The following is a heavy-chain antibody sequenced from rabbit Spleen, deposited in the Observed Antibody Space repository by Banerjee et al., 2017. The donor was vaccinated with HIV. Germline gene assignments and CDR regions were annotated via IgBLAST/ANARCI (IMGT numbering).Heavy chain of an antibody. CDR3: ARSGNRVSYNSRL. D-gene: IGHD4-2*01. CDR2: INTGSGSA. CDR1: GLDFSSSYW. V-gene: IGHV1S45*01. Sequence: QEQLVESGGGLVQPEGSLTLTCKASGLDFSSSYWICWVRQAPGKGLEWIGCINTGSGSAYYASWVNGRFTISKTSSTTVTLQMTSLTAADTATYFCARSGNRVSYNSRLWGPGTLVTVS. J-gene: IGHJ4*01.